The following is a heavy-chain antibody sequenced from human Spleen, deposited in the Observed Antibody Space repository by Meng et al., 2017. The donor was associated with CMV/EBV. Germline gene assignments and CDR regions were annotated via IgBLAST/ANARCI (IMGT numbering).Heavy chain of an antibody. CDR1: GGSISSGGYY. CDR3: ASVPLGVPTMKH. J-gene: IGHJ4*01. V-gene: IGHV4-31*03. Sequence: LRLSCTVSGGSISSGGYYWSWIRQHPGKGLEWIGYIYYSGSTYYNPSLKSRVTISVDTSKNQFSLKLSSVTAADTAVYYCASVPLGVPTMKHWGHGTLVTVSS. CDR2: IYYSGST. D-gene: IGHD4/OR15-4a*01.